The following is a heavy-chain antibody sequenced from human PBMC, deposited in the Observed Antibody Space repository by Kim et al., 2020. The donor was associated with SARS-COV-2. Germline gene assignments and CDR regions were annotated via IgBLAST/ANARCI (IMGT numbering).Heavy chain of an antibody. D-gene: IGHD4-17*01. CDR3: ARDKIRIRYGDYETSSDAFDI. V-gene: IGHV3-48*02. CDR1: GFTFSSYS. Sequence: GGSLRLSCAASGFTFSSYSMNWVRQAPGKGLEWVSYISSSSSTIYYADSVKGRFTISRDNAKNSLYLQMNSLRDEDTAVYYCARDKIRIRYGDYETSSDAFDIWGQGTMVTVSS. J-gene: IGHJ3*02. CDR2: ISSSSSTI.